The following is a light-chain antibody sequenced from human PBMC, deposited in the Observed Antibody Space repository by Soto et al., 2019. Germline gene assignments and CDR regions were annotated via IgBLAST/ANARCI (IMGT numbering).Light chain of an antibody. CDR2: AAS. V-gene: IGKV1-27*01. CDR1: QGISNY. CDR3: QKYSSAPWT. Sequence: DIQMTQSPSSLSASVGDRVTITCRASQGISNYLAWYQQKPGKVPELLIYAASTLQLGVQSRFSGGGSGTDFTLTISTLQPEEVATSYCQKYSSAPWTFGQGTKVE. J-gene: IGKJ1*01.